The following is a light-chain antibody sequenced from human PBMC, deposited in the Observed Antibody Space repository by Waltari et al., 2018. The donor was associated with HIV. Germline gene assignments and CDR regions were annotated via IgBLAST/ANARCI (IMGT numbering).Light chain of an antibody. J-gene: IGLJ2*01. V-gene: IGLV2-14*03. CDR2: GFN. CDR3: SSYETGVTVT. CDR1: ISDVRDYTTIS. Sequence: QSILTQPASVSGYLGQSITISCTGPISDVRDYTTISVSWYQHHPGKVPKLLIYGFNDRPSGVSSRFSGSKSGNTASLTISGLQPEDEAVYYCSSYETGVTVTFGGGTKVTVL.